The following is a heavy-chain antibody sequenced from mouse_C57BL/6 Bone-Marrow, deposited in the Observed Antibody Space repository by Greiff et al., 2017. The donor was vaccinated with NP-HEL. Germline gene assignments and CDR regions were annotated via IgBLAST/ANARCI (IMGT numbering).Heavy chain of an antibody. CDR3: ARGSSYPAWFAY. V-gene: IGHV1-82*01. Sequence: VQLQQSGPELVKPGASVKISCKASGYAFSSSWMNWVKQRPGKGLEWIGRIYPGDGDTNYNGKFKGKATLTADKSSSTAYMQLSSLTSEDSAVYFCARGSSYPAWFAYWGQGTLVTVSA. CDR1: GYAFSSSW. CDR2: IYPGDGDT. D-gene: IGHD1-1*01. J-gene: IGHJ3*01.